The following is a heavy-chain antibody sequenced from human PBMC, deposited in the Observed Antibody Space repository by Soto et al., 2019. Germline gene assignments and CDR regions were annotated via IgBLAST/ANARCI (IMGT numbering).Heavy chain of an antibody. CDR1: GGSISSSAYY. V-gene: IGHV4-31*03. Sequence: QVQLQESGPGLVKPSQTLSLTCTVSGGSISSSAYYWSWIRQHPGKGMERIGYSSRSGSTYDNPSLKSRVIISVDTSKNQSSLSLPSVTAADTAVYYCAREYTYGSNCFDCWGQGALVTVSS. CDR2: SSRSGST. CDR3: AREYTYGSNCFDC. D-gene: IGHD5-18*01. J-gene: IGHJ4*02.